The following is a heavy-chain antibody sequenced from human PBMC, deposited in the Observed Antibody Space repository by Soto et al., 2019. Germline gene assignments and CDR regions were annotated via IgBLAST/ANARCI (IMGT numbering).Heavy chain of an antibody. J-gene: IGHJ4*02. Sequence: ASVKVSCKASGYTFTSYDINWVRQATGRGLEWMGWMNPNSGNTGYAQKFRGRVTMTRNTSISTAYMELSSLRSEDTAVYYCACRPFAARRSFFDYSRQGTLDTVFS. D-gene: IGHD6-6*01. V-gene: IGHV1-8*01. CDR3: ACRPFAARRSFFDY. CDR1: GYTFTSYD. CDR2: MNPNSGNT.